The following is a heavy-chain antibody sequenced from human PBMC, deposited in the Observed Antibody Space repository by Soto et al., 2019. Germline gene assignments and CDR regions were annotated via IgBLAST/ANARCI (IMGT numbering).Heavy chain of an antibody. CDR2: ISSSSSTI. J-gene: IGHJ6*03. V-gene: IGHV3-48*01. D-gene: IGHD2-2*01. CDR1: GFTFSSYS. CDR3: ARDRSVVVPAAMHYCYYYMDV. Sequence: GGSLRLSCAASGFTFSSYSMNWVRQAPGKGLEWVSYISSSSSTIYYADSVKGRFTISRDNAKNSLYLQMDSLRAEDTAVYYCARDRSVVVPAAMHYCYYYMDVWGQGTTVTVSS.